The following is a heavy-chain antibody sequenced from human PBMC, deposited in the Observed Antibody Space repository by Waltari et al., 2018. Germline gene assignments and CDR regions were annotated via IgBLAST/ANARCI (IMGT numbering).Heavy chain of an antibody. V-gene: IGHV3-30*01. CDR2: ISSDGRNK. J-gene: IGHJ4*02. D-gene: IGHD4-17*01. CDR3: ARGDYGDYD. Sequence: QVQLVESGGGVVQPGRSLRLSCAASGVTFSSPAMHWVRQAPGKGLEWVAVISSDGRNKYYVDSVKGRFTISRDNSKNTLYLQMNSLRAEDTAVYYCARGDYGDYDWGQGTLVTVSS. CDR1: GVTFSSPA.